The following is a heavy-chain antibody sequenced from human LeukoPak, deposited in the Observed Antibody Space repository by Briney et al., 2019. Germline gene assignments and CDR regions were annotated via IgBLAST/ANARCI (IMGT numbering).Heavy chain of an antibody. D-gene: IGHD2-15*01. CDR1: GGSISSYY. CDR2: IYYSGST. Sequence: PSETLSLTCTVSGGSISSYYWSWIRQPPGKGLEWIGYIYYSGSTNYNPSLKSRVTISVDTSKNQFSLKLSSVTAADTAVYYCARHGLQDSQSYYYYGMDVWGQGTTVTVSS. J-gene: IGHJ6*02. V-gene: IGHV4-59*08. CDR3: ARHGLQDSQSYYYYGMDV.